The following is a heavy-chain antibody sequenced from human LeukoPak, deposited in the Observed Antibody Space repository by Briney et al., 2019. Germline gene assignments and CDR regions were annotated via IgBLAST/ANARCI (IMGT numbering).Heavy chain of an antibody. CDR2: IIPIFGTA. CDR1: GGTFSSYA. V-gene: IGHV1-69*13. CDR3: ARTFGYSSGEGY. Sequence: SVKVSCKASGGTFSSYAINWVRQAPGQGLEWMGGIIPIFGTANYAQKFQGRVTITADESTSTAYMEVSSLRSEDTAVYYCARTFGYSSGEGYWGQGTLVTVSS. J-gene: IGHJ4*02. D-gene: IGHD6-19*01.